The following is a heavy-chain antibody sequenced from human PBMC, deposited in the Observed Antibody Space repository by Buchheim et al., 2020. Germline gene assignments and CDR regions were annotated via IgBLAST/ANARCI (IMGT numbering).Heavy chain of an antibody. CDR1: GFPFGDYV. CDR3: TGSYYIGPFDY. D-gene: IGHD3-10*01. V-gene: IGHV3-49*05. CDR2: TTSKTHGGTT. Sequence: EVQVVESGGGLVKPGRSLTLSCTASGFPFGDYVMSWFRQAPGKGLEWVAYTTSKTHGGTTEYAASVEGRFTISRDDSKSVAYLQMNSLKTEDTGVYYCTGSYYIGPFDYWGQGTL. J-gene: IGHJ4*02.